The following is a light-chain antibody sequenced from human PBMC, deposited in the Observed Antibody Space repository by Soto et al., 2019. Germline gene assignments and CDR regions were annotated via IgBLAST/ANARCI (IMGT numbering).Light chain of an antibody. J-gene: IGKJ5*01. CDR2: AAS. Sequence: DIQMTQSPSSLSASVGDRVTITCRASQSISSYVNWYQQKPGKAPKLLIYAASSLQSGVPSRFSGSGSETDFTLTISSLQPEDFATYYCQQSYSTPAITFGQGTRLEIK. CDR1: QSISSY. CDR3: QQSYSTPAIT. V-gene: IGKV1-39*01.